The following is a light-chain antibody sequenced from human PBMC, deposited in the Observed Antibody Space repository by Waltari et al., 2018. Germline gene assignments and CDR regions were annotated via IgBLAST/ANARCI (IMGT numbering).Light chain of an antibody. CDR1: DTITKY. CDR2: GAT. J-gene: IGKJ1*01. CDR3: QQSYNTPWT. Sequence: DIQMTQSPSSLSASVGDRVTITCRSSDTITKYLNWYQQRPTEAPNPLIHGATTLQSGVPSRFSGSESGTDFTLTISSLQPGDSGTYYCQQSYNTPWTFGQGTKIEVK. V-gene: IGKV1-39*01.